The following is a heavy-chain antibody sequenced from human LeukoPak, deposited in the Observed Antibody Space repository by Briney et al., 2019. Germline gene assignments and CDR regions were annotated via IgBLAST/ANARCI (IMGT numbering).Heavy chain of an antibody. J-gene: IGHJ5*02. D-gene: IGHD3-10*01. V-gene: IGHV4-39*07. CDR1: GGSISSSSYY. CDR2: IYYSGST. CDR3: ARDHNQYYYGSGVSGGWFDP. Sequence: SETLSLTCTVSGGSISSSSYYWGWIRQPPGEGLEWFGSIYYSGSTFYNPSLKWRVTITVDMSKNQFSLKLRSETAADTAVYYCARDHNQYYYGSGVSGGWFDPWGEGTLVTVSS.